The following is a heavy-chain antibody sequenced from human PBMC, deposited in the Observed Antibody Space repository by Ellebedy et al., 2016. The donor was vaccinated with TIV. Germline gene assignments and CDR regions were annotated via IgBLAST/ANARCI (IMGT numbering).Heavy chain of an antibody. CDR1: GATFRGHC. Sequence: MPSETLSLTCAVYGATFRGHCWTRIRQPPGKGLEWIGDVNDKGVANFNPSLKRRVTISVDTSKNQFSLKLSSVTAADTAIYYCAREVDDSSGRTRRHFDYWGRGTLVTVSS. CDR2: VNDKGVA. D-gene: IGHD3-22*01. J-gene: IGHJ4*02. CDR3: AREVDDSSGRTRRHFDY. V-gene: IGHV4-34*01.